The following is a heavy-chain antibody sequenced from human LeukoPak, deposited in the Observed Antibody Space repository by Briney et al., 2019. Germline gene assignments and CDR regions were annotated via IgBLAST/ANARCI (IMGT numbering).Heavy chain of an antibody. CDR1: GFTFSDYY. CDR3: ARDIPSGWYSYFDY. J-gene: IGHJ4*02. V-gene: IGHV3-11*04. Sequence: GGSLRLPCAASGFTFSDYYMSWIRQAPGKGLEWVSYISSSGSTIYYADSVKGRFTISRDNAKNSLYLQMNSLRAEDTAVYYCARDIPSGWYSYFDYWGQGTLVTVSS. CDR2: ISSSGSTI. D-gene: IGHD6-19*01.